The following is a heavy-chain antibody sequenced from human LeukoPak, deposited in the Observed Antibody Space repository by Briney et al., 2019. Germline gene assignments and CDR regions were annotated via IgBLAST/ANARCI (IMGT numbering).Heavy chain of an antibody. CDR2: INSDGSIT. J-gene: IGHJ6*02. Sequence: GGSLRLSCAASGFTFSSYWMHWVRQAPGKGLVWVSRINSDGSITTYADSVRGRFTISRDNAKSTLYLQMNSLRAEDTAVYYCATPGIAAAGNNYYYGMDVWGQGTTVTVSS. D-gene: IGHD6-13*01. CDR1: GFTFSSYW. CDR3: ATPGIAAAGNNYYYGMDV. V-gene: IGHV3-74*01.